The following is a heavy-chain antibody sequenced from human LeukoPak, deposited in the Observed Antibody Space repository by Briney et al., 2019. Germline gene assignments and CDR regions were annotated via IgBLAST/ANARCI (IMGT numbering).Heavy chain of an antibody. CDR2: ISWNSGSI. CDR3: AKDILAHYDSSGYNDY. D-gene: IGHD3-22*01. CDR1: GFTFDDYA. Sequence: PGGSLRLSCAASGFTFDDYAMHWVRQAPGKGLEWVSGISWNSGSIGYADSVKGRFTISRDNAKNSLYLQMNSLRAEDTALYYCAKDILAHYDSSGYNDYWGQGTLVTVSS. J-gene: IGHJ4*02. V-gene: IGHV3-9*01.